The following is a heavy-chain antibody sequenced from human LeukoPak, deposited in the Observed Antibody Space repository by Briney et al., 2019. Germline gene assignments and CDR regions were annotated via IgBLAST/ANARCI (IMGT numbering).Heavy chain of an antibody. CDR3: ASYSGYDSHYYYYMDV. CDR2: ISAYNGNT. CDR1: GYTFTSYG. J-gene: IGHJ6*03. D-gene: IGHD5-12*01. Sequence: ASVKVSCKASGYTFTSYGISWVRQAPGQGLEWMGWISAYNGNTNYAQKLQGRVTMTTDTSTSTAYMELRSLRSEDTAVYYCASYSGYDSHYYYYMDVWGKGTTVTISS. V-gene: IGHV1-18*01.